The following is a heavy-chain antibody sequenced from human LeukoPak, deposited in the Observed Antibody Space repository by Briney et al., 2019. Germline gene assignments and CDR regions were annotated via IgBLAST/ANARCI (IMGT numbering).Heavy chain of an antibody. CDR3: ARVPRGYSYGSADTYYFDY. D-gene: IGHD5-18*01. V-gene: IGHV4-4*07. CDR2: IYTSGST. J-gene: IGHJ4*02. CDR1: GGSISSYY. Sequence: PSETLSLTCTVSGGSISSYYWSWIRQPAGKGLEWIGRIYTSGSTNYNPSLKSRVTMSVDTSKNQFSLKLSSVTAADTAVYYCARVPRGYSYGSADTYYFDYWGQGTLVTVSS.